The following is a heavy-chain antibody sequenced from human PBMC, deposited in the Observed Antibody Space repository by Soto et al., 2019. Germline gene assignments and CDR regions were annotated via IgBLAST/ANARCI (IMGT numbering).Heavy chain of an antibody. J-gene: IGHJ4*02. CDR1: GYTFSNYG. D-gene: IGHD3-16*01. Sequence: QVQLVQTGIEVKKPGASVKVSCNTMGYTFSNYGLSWVRQAPGEGLEWLGWISAYNGHTKYAQKVQDRVTLTTDTSANTAYLELRSLRTDDTDVYYCVRGDGGYFDHWGQGTLVLVSS. V-gene: IGHV1-18*01. CDR2: ISAYNGHT. CDR3: VRGDGGYFDH.